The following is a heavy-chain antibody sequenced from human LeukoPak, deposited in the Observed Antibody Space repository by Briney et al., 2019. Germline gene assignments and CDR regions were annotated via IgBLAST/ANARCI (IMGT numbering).Heavy chain of an antibody. V-gene: IGHV1-8*01. Sequence: ASVKVSCKASGYTFTSYDINWVRQATGQGLEWMGWMNPNSGNTGYAQKFQGRVTMTRNTSISTAYMELSSLRSDDTAVYCCARARRYCSGGSCYYYYMDVWGKGTTVTVSS. D-gene: IGHD2-15*01. CDR3: ARARRYCSGGSCYYYYMDV. CDR2: MNPNSGNT. CDR1: GYTFTSYD. J-gene: IGHJ6*03.